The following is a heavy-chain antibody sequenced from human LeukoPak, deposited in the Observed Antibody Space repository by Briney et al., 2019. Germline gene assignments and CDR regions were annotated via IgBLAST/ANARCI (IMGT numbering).Heavy chain of an antibody. CDR3: ARDRGDGHTAFDY. D-gene: IGHD5-24*01. Sequence: HAGGSLRLSCAASGFTFSSYWMHWVRQAPGKGLVWVSRINTDGSSTTYADSGKGRFTFSRDNAKNTLYLQMNSLRAEDTAVYYCARDRGDGHTAFDYWGQGTLVTVSS. J-gene: IGHJ4*02. CDR1: GFTFSSYW. V-gene: IGHV3-74*01. CDR2: INTDGSST.